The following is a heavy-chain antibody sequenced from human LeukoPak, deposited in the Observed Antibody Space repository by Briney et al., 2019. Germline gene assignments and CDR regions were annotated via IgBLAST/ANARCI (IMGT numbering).Heavy chain of an antibody. CDR3: ARFGGYCSSTSCPSNAFDI. CDR2: IYYSGST. V-gene: IGHV4-59*12. J-gene: IGHJ3*02. D-gene: IGHD2-2*01. Sequence: SETLSLTCTVSGGSISSYYWSWIRQPPGKGLEWIGYIYYSGSTYYNPSLKSRVTISVDTSKNQFSLKLSSVTAADTAVYYCARFGGYCSSTSCPSNAFDIWGQGTMVTVSS. CDR1: GGSISSYY.